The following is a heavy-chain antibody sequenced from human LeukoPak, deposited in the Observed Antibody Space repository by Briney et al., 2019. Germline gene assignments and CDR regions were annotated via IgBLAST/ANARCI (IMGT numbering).Heavy chain of an antibody. CDR2: IKQDGSEK. CDR3: ASGKGGSY. D-gene: IGHD3-16*01. Sequence: GESLKISCAASGFTFNWSWMNWVRQVPGKGMEWVANIKQDGSEKYYVDSVKGRFTISRDNAKNSLYLQMNSLRVEDTAVYYCASGKGGSYWGRGTLVTVSS. CDR1: GFTFNWSW. J-gene: IGHJ4*02. V-gene: IGHV3-7*01.